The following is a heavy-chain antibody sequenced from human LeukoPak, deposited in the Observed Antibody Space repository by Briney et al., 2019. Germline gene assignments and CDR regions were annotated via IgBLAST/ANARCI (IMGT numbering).Heavy chain of an antibody. J-gene: IGHJ4*02. D-gene: IGHD3-10*01. Sequence: GGSLRLSCSASGFTFNSYVMHWVRQAPGKGLEYVSAISSNGGSTYYADSVKGRFTISRDNAKNSLYLQMNSLRVGDTAVYYCARGIFGEMDHWGQGALVTVSS. CDR2: ISSNGGST. CDR1: GFTFNSYV. V-gene: IGHV3-64*04. CDR3: ARGIFGEMDH.